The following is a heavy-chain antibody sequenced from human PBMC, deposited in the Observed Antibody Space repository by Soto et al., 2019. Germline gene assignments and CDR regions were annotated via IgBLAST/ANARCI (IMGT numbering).Heavy chain of an antibody. CDR3: TTGRFSSSLYFDS. V-gene: IGHV3-15*01. Sequence: EVQLVESGGGLVKPGGTLRVSCAASGITFSNVWMTWVRQAPGKGLEWVGRIKSKTDGGTTDYGAPVRGRITISRDDSTNTLYMQMNSLKTEDTAVYYCTTGRFSSSLYFDSWGQGTLVTVSS. CDR2: IKSKTDGGTT. J-gene: IGHJ4*02. CDR1: GITFSNVW. D-gene: IGHD6-6*01.